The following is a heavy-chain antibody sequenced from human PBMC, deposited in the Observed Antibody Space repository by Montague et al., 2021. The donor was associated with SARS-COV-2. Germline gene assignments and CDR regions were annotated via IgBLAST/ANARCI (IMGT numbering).Heavy chain of an antibody. Sequence: PALVKPTQTLTLTCTFSGFSLSTSGVGVGRIRQPPGKALEWLALIDWDDDKYYSTSLKTRLTISKDTSKNQVVLTMTNMDPVDTATYYCARMPYDILTGSGYYGMDVWGQGTTVTVSS. V-gene: IGHV2-70*01. CDR2: IDWDDDK. J-gene: IGHJ6*02. CDR1: GFSLSTSGVG. CDR3: ARMPYDILTGSGYYGMDV. D-gene: IGHD3-9*01.